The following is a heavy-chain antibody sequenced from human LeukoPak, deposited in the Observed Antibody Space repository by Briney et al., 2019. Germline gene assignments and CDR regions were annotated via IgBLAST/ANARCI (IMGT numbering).Heavy chain of an antibody. CDR3: ARNLRGYSYDYYFDY. D-gene: IGHD5-18*01. Sequence: ASVTVSCKASGYTFTGYYMHWVRQAPGQGLEWMGWINPNSGGTNYAQKFQGRVTMTRDTSISTAYMELSRLRSDDTAVYYCARNLRGYSYDYYFDYWGQGTLVTVSS. J-gene: IGHJ4*02. CDR1: GYTFTGYY. V-gene: IGHV1-2*02. CDR2: INPNSGGT.